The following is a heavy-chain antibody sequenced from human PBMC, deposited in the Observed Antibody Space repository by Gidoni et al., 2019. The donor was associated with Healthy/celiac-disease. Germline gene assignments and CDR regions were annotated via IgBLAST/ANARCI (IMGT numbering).Heavy chain of an antibody. CDR1: GFTFSSYA. J-gene: IGHJ6*03. Sequence: EVQLLESGGGLVQPGGSLSLSCAASGFTFSSYAMSWVRQAPGKGLEWVSASSGSGGSTYYADSVKGRFTISRDNSKNTLDLQMNSLRAEDTAVYYCAKVATDYYYYYYMDVWGKGTTVTVSS. V-gene: IGHV3-23*01. CDR2: SSGSGGST. CDR3: AKVATDYYYYYYMDV. D-gene: IGHD1-26*01.